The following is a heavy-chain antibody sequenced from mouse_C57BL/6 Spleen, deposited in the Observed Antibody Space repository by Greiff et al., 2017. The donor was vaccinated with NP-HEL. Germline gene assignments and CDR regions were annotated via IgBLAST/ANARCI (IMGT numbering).Heavy chain of an antibody. Sequence: VQLQQPGAELVMPGASVKLSCKASGYTFTSYWMHWVKQRPGQGLEWIGEIDPSDSYTNYNQKFKGKSTLTVDKSSSTAYMQLSSLTSEDSAVYYCAIPRSYGYFDVWGTGTTVTVSS. V-gene: IGHV1-69*01. J-gene: IGHJ1*03. CDR1: GYTFTSYW. CDR3: AIPRSYGYFDV. CDR2: IDPSDSYT.